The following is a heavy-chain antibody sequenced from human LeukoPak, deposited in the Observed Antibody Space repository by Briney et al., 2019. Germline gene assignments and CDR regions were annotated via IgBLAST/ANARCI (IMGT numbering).Heavy chain of an antibody. D-gene: IGHD2/OR15-2a*01. J-gene: IGHJ5*02. V-gene: IGHV4-4*08. Sequence: SETLSLTCTVSGGSISSYYWSWIRQPPGKGLEWIGNIYNSGSTNYNPSLKSRVTISVDSSKKQFSLKLISVTAADTAVYYCARDRGGNMGFDPWGQGTLVTVSS. CDR3: ARDRGGNMGFDP. CDR2: IYNSGST. CDR1: GGSISSYY.